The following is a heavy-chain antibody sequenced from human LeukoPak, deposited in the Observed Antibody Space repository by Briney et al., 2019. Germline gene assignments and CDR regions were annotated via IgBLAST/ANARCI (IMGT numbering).Heavy chain of an antibody. Sequence: PGWSLTLSCAASGCNLGNYAMHWVRQAPGKGLEGVAGISWHSVCIGYGDSVKGRFAITRDNAKNSLYLQMNSLRAEDTALYYCAKCYDILTGYYPDDAFDIWGQGTMVTVSS. V-gene: IGHV3-9*01. CDR3: AKCYDILTGYYPDDAFDI. D-gene: IGHD3-9*01. CDR1: GCNLGNYA. CDR2: ISWHSVCI. J-gene: IGHJ3*02.